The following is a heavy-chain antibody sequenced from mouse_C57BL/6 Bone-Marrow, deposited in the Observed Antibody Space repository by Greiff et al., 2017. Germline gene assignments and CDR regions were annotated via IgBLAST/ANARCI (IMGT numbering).Heavy chain of an antibody. CDR2: IDPSDSYT. CDR1: GYTFTSYW. Sequence: QVQLQQPGAELVMPGASVKLSCKASGYTFTSYWMHWVKQRPGQGLEWIGEIDPSDSYTNYNQKLKGKCTLTVDKSSSTAYMQLSSLTSEDSAVYYCARDYYDYDDWFAYWGQGTLVTVSA. V-gene: IGHV1-69*01. D-gene: IGHD2-4*01. CDR3: ARDYYDYDDWFAY. J-gene: IGHJ3*01.